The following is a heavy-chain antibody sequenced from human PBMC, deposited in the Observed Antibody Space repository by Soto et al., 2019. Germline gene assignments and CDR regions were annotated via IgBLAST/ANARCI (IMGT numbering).Heavy chain of an antibody. V-gene: IGHV3-7*05. J-gene: IGHJ3*02. CDR1: GFTFSNYW. D-gene: IGHD4-17*01. CDR2: IKQDGSEK. CDR3: ARATYGDYLRGGVFDI. Sequence: EVQLVESGGGLVQPGGSLRLSCAASGFTFSNYWMSWVRQAPGKGLEWVANIKQDGSEKYYVDSVKGRFTISRDNAKNSLYLQVNSLRAEDTALYYCARATYGDYLRGGVFDIWGQGTMVTVSS.